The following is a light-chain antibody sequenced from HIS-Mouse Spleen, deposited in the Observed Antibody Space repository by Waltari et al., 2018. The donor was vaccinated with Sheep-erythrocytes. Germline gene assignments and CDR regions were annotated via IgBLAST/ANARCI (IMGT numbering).Light chain of an antibody. V-gene: IGKV3-20*01. CDR3: QQYGSSPPLT. J-gene: IGKJ4*01. CDR2: GAS. CDR1: QRVSSSY. Sequence: DIVLTQSPGTLALSPGERATLSYRASQRVSSSYLARNQQKPGQAPRLLIDGASSRATGIPDMFIGGGSATDLTLNISRLAAEDVAVYYCQQYGSSPPLTLSAGTKVKIK.